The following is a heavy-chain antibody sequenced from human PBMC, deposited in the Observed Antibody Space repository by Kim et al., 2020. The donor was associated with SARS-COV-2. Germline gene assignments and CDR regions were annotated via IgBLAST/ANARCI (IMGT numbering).Heavy chain of an antibody. CDR1: GYSISSGYY. J-gene: IGHJ4*02. CDR3: ARAPSPSGYHPWPFDY. D-gene: IGHD5-12*01. Sequence: SETLSLTCTVSGYSISSGYYWGWIRQPPGKGLEWIGSIYHSGSTYYNPSLKSRVTISVDTSKNQFSLKLSSVTAADTAVYYCARAPSPSGYHPWPFDYWGQGTLVTVSS. CDR2: IYHSGST. V-gene: IGHV4-38-2*02.